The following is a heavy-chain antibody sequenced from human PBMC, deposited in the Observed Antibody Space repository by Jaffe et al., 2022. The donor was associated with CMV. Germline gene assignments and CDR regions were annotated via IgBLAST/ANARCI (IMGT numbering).Heavy chain of an antibody. CDR3: AKGSIAARHLFDY. CDR2: ISYDGSNK. Sequence: QVQLVESGGGVVQPGRSLRLSCAASGFTFSSYGMHWVRQAPGKGLEWVAVISYDGSNKYYADSVKGRFTISRDNSKNTLYLQMNSLRAEDTAVYYCAKGSIAARHLFDYWGQGTLVTVSS. D-gene: IGHD6-6*01. V-gene: IGHV3-30*18. CDR1: GFTFSSYG. J-gene: IGHJ4*02.